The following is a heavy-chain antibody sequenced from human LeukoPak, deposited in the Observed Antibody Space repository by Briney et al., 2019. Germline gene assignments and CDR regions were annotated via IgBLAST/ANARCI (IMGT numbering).Heavy chain of an antibody. V-gene: IGHV3-11*04. J-gene: IGHJ5*02. CDR1: RFTFSDYY. CDR3: AKDAEGGSTVTTT. D-gene: IGHD4-17*01. Sequence: GSLRLSCAASRFTFSDYYMSWIRQAPGKGLEWVSYISNSGPTIYYADSVKGRFTISRDNAKNSLSLQMNSLRAEDTAVYYCAKDAEGGSTVTTTWGQGTLVTVSS. CDR2: ISNSGPTI.